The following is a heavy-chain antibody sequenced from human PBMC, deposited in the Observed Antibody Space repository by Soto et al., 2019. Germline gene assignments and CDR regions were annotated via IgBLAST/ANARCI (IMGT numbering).Heavy chain of an antibody. D-gene: IGHD3-10*01. CDR2: ISYDGSNK. Sequence: QVQLVESGGGVVQPGRSLRLSCAASGFTFSSYAMHWVRQAPGKGLEWVAVISYDGSNKYYADSVKGRFTISRYNSKNTLYVPMNSLRAEDTAVYYWASIGNTYYYGSGSFRNWFDPWGQGNLVTVSS. CDR3: ASIGNTYYYGSGSFRNWFDP. J-gene: IGHJ5*02. V-gene: IGHV3-30-3*01. CDR1: GFTFSSYA.